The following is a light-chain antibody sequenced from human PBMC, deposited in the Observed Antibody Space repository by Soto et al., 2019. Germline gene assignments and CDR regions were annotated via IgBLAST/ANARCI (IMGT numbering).Light chain of an antibody. CDR3: GAYAASRTYV. V-gene: IGLV2-23*02. CDR2: EVD. Sequence: QSALTQPASVSGSPGQSITISFTGTSSDVGSYNLVSWYQQHPGTAPKLMIFEVDKRPSGVSNRFSASKSGNTASLTISGLHTEDEADYYCGAYAASRTYVFGTGTKLTVL. CDR1: SSDVGSYNL. J-gene: IGLJ1*01.